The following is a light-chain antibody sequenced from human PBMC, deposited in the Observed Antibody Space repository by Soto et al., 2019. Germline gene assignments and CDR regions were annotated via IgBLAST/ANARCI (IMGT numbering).Light chain of an antibody. V-gene: IGKV3-11*01. J-gene: IGKJ5*01. CDR3: QQYGSAPLIT. CDR2: DAS. CDR1: QSVSRY. Sequence: EIVLTQSPATLSLSPGERATLSCRASQSVSRYLAWYQQKPGQAPRLLIYDASNRATGVPARFSGSGSGTDFTLTISSLEPEDFAVYYCQQYGSAPLITFGQGTRLEI.